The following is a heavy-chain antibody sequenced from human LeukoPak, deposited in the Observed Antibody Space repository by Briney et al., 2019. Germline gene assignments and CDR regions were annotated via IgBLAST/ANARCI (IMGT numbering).Heavy chain of an antibody. CDR2: IYYSGST. Sequence: TTSETLSLTCTVSGVSISSYYWSWIRQPPGKGLEWIGYIYYSGSTNYNPSLKSRVTISVDTSKNQFSLKLSSVTAADTAVYYCARDRGGYSGYGWEGMDVWGQGTTVTVSS. D-gene: IGHD5-12*01. CDR1: GVSISSYY. CDR3: ARDRGGYSGYGWEGMDV. V-gene: IGHV4-59*01. J-gene: IGHJ6*02.